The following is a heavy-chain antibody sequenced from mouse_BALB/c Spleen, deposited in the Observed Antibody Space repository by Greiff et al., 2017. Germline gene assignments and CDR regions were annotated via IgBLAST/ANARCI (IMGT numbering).Heavy chain of an antibody. CDR2: INPGSGGT. CDR1: GYAFTNYL. Sequence: VQLQQSGAELVRPGTSVKVSCKASGYAFTNYLMEWVKQRPGQGLEWIGVINPGSGGTNYNEKFKGKATLTADKSSSTAYMQLSSLTSDDSAVYFCARYWDAMDYWGQGTSVTVSS. V-gene: IGHV1-54*01. D-gene: IGHD4-1*01. CDR3: ARYWDAMDY. J-gene: IGHJ4*01.